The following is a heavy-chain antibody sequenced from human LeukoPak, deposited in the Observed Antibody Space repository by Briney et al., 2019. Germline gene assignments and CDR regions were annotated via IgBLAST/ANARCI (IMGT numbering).Heavy chain of an antibody. J-gene: IGHJ4*02. CDR3: ARSRDGYSYGFDH. Sequence: SETLSLTCTVSGGSISSGGYDWSWIRQHPGKGLEWIGYIYYSGSTYYNPSLKSRVTISVDTSKNQFSLKLSSVTAADTAVYYCARSRDGYSYGFDHWGQGTLVTVSS. CDR1: GGSISSGGYD. V-gene: IGHV4-31*03. D-gene: IGHD5-18*01. CDR2: IYYSGST.